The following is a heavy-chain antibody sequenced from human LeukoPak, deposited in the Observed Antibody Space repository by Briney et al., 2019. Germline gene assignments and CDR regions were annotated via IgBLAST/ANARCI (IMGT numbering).Heavy chain of an antibody. CDR2: ISSSSSYI. V-gene: IGHV3-21*01. D-gene: IGHD3-10*01. J-gene: IGHJ4*02. CDR1: GFTFSSYS. CDR3: ARQGLLWFGEPLDY. Sequence: PGGSLRLSCAASGFTFSSYSMNWVRQAPGKGLEWVSSISSSSSYIYYADSVKGRFTIFRDNAKNSLYLQMNSLRAEDTAVYYCARQGLLWFGEPLDYWGQGTLVTVSS.